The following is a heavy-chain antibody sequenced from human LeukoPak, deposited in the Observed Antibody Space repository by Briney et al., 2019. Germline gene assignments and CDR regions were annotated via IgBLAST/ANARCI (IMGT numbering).Heavy chain of an antibody. Sequence: GGSLRLSCAASGFTFSSYAMSWVRQAPGKGLEWVSAISGSGGSTYYADSVKGRFTISRDNSKNTLYLQMNSLRAEDTAVYYCARDTGYSSSWPDYWGQGTLVTVSS. CDR3: ARDTGYSSSWPDY. J-gene: IGHJ4*02. D-gene: IGHD6-13*01. CDR2: ISGSGGST. CDR1: GFTFSSYA. V-gene: IGHV3-23*01.